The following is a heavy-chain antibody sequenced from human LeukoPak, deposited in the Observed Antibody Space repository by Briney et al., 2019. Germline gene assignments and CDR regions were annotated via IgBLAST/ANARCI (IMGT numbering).Heavy chain of an antibody. J-gene: IGHJ4*02. CDR2: ITGSGGIT. D-gene: IGHD3-22*01. V-gene: IGHV3-23*01. CDR1: GFTFDDYA. Sequence: PGGSLRLSCAASGFTFDDYAMNWVRQAPGKGLEWVSVITGSGGITYYADSVKGRFTISRDNSKNTLYLQMNSLRAEDTAVYYCAKLPTYHYDSSGYYFQFDYWGQGTLVTVSS. CDR3: AKLPTYHYDSSGYYFQFDY.